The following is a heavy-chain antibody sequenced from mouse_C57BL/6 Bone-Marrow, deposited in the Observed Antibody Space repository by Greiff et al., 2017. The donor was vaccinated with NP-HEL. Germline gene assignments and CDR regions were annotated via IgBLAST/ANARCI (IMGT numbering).Heavy chain of an antibody. Sequence: EVQLKESGPELVKPGASVKIPCKASGYTFTDYNMDWVKQSHGKSLEWIGDINPNNGGTIYNQKFKGKATLTVDKSSSTAYMELRSLTSEDTAVYYCARGHYGSSPYYFDYWGQGTTLTVSS. J-gene: IGHJ2*01. CDR1: GYTFTDYN. D-gene: IGHD1-1*01. CDR3: ARGHYGSSPYYFDY. V-gene: IGHV1-18*01. CDR2: INPNNGGT.